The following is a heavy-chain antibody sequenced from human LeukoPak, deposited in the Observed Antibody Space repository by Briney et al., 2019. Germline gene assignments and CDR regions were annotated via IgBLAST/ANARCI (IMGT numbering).Heavy chain of an antibody. V-gene: IGHV1-46*03. D-gene: IGHD2-21*02. CDR3: ARDPGEAYCGGDCYYDY. CDR1: GYTFTSYY. Sequence: ASVKVSCKASGYTFTSYYMHWVPHAPGQGLERMGIIIPSGGSTSYTQKLRGRVTMTRDTPPSTVCIGLSSLRDAGTAVYYSARDPGEAYCGGDCYYDYWGQGTLVTVSS. J-gene: IGHJ4*02. CDR2: IIPSGGST.